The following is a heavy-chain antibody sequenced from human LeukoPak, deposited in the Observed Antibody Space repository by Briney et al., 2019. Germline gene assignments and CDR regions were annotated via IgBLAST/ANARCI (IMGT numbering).Heavy chain of an antibody. V-gene: IGHV3-11*01. Sequence: GGSLRLSCAASGFTFSDYYMSWIRQAPGKGLEWVSYISSSGSTIYYADSVKGRFTISRDNAKNSLYLQMNSLRAEDTAVYYCAREGTVTTSDYYYYYYGMDVWGQGTTVTVSS. CDR1: GFTFSDYY. J-gene: IGHJ6*02. CDR3: AREGTVTTSDYYYYYYGMDV. CDR2: ISSSGSTI. D-gene: IGHD4-17*01.